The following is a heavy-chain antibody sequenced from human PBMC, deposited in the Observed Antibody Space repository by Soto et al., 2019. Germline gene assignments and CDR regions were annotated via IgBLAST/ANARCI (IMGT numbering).Heavy chain of an antibody. V-gene: IGHV3-74*01. CDR2: INSDGSRT. D-gene: IGHD3-22*01. CDR1: GFTFSSYW. J-gene: IGHJ4*02. CDR3: ARALTYYYDSSGSGSYPSVDY. Sequence: WGSLRLSCAASGFTFSSYWMHWVRQAPGRGLVWVSRINSDGSRTTYADSVKGRFTISRDNAKNMLHLQMNSLRAEDTAVYYCARALTYYYDSSGSGSYPSVDYWGQGTQVTVSS.